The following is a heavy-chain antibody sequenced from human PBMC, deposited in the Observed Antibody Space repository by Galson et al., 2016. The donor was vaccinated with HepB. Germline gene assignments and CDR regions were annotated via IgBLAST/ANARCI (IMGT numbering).Heavy chain of an antibody. D-gene: IGHD1-7*01. CDR3: AKDDHGTTSSFDS. J-gene: IGHJ4*02. CDR2: LSWNGNRI. CDR1: GFAFDVYA. Sequence: SLRLSCAASGFAFDVYAMHWVRQAPGKGLEWVSGLSWNGNRIAYADSVKGRFTISRANAKNFLYSQMNSLRAEDTALYYCAKDDHGTTSSFDSWGQGTLVTVSS. V-gene: IGHV3-9*01.